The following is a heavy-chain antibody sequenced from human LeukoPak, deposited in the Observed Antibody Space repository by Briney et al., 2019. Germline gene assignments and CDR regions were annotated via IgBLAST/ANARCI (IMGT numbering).Heavy chain of an antibody. CDR1: GFTFSSYA. J-gene: IGHJ4*02. CDR3: AKDRLLNCRGDCYIFDY. Sequence: GGSLRLSCLASGFTFSSYAMNWVRQTPGKGLEWVSSISVSGGSTFYADSVKGRFTISRDNSKNTLYLQLNGLRTEDTALYYCAKDRLLNCRGDCYIFDYWGQGTLVTVSS. CDR2: ISVSGGST. V-gene: IGHV3-23*01. D-gene: IGHD2-21*01.